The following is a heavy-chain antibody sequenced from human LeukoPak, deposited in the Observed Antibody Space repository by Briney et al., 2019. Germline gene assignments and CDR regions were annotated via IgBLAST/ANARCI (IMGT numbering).Heavy chain of an antibody. CDR2: ISSSSSYI. D-gene: IGHD3-10*01. CDR3: ARESLWFGGLFDY. Sequence: GGSLRLSCAASGFTFSTYTISWVRQAPGKGLEWVSSISSSSSYIYYADSVKGRFTVSRDNAKNSLSLQMNSLRAEDTAVYYCARESLWFGGLFDYWGQGTLITVSS. J-gene: IGHJ4*02. V-gene: IGHV3-21*01. CDR1: GFTFSTYT.